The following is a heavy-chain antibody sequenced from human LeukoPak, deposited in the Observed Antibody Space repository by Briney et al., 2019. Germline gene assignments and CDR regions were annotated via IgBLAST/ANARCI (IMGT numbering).Heavy chain of an antibody. D-gene: IGHD2-2*01. J-gene: IGHJ5*02. Sequence: SGTLSLTCTVSGGSISSYYWSWIRQPPGKGLEWIGYIYYSGSTNYNPSLKSRVTISVDTSKNQFSLKLSSVTAADTAVYYCARRSTYNWFDPWGQGTLVTVSS. V-gene: IGHV4-59*01. CDR3: ARRSTYNWFDP. CDR2: IYYSGST. CDR1: GGSISSYY.